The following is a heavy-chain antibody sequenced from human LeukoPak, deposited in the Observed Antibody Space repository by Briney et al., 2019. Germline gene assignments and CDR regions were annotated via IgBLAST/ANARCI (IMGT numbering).Heavy chain of an antibody. V-gene: IGHV4-59*01. D-gene: IGHD3-16*01. Sequence: SETLPLTCTVSGGSISSYYWSWIRQPPGKGLEWIGYIYYSGSTNYNPSLKSRVTISVDTSKNQFSLKLSSVTAADTAAYYCARDGPRRYYFDYWGQGTLVTVSS. CDR3: ARDGPRRYYFDY. CDR1: GGSISSYY. J-gene: IGHJ4*02. CDR2: IYYSGST.